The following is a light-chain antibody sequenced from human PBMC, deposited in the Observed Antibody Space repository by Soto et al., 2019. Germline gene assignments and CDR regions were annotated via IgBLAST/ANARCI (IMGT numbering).Light chain of an antibody. V-gene: IGLV2-23*01. J-gene: IGLJ3*02. CDR2: EGT. CDR1: SSDVGAYNL. CDR3: CSYAGSRTFV. Sequence: QSVLTQPASVSGSPGQSITVSCTGTSSDVGAYNLVSWYQQHPGKAPILMIYEGTKRPSGISNPFSGSKSDNAAALTIPGLGAEDEAHYHCCSYAGSRTFVFGGGTKLTVL.